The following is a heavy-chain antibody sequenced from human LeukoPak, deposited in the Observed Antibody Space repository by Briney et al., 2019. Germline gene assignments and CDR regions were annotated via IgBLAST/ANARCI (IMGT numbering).Heavy chain of an antibody. CDR2: ISSGSIHI. Sequence: GGSLRLSCAASGFTFSTYSMNWVRQAPGKGLEWVSSISSGSIHIYYADSVQGRFTISKDNAKSSLYLQMNGLRAEDTAIYYCATTPGGDTTGYYPWYFDLWGRGTLVTVSS. CDR1: GFTFSTYS. J-gene: IGHJ2*01. V-gene: IGHV3-21*01. D-gene: IGHD3-22*01. CDR3: ATTPGGDTTGYYPWYFDL.